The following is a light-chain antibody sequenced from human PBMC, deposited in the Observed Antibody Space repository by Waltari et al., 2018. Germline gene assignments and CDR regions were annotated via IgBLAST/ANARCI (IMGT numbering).Light chain of an antibody. CDR1: SLRTYY. Sequence: SSELTQDPAVSVALGQTVRITCHGDSLRTYYVSWFQQKPGQAPALVIYGKNNRPSGMPNRFSSSTSGSTSAVTIIGAQAEDEADYYCHSRDSSGDVVIGGGTKLTVV. J-gene: IGLJ2*01. CDR2: GKN. V-gene: IGLV3-19*01. CDR3: HSRDSSGDVV.